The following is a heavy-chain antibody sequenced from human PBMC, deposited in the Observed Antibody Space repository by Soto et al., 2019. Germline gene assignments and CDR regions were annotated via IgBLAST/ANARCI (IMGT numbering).Heavy chain of an antibody. CDR3: ARDSSSSWYGEPADY. CDR2: IRSSNSYI. J-gene: IGHJ4*02. Sequence: EVQLVESGGGLVKPGGSLRLSCAASGFSFGIYSMNWVRQAPGKGLEWVSSIRSSNSYIYYADSVKGRFTISRDNAKNSLYLQMNSLRAEDTAVYYCARDSSSSWYGEPADYWGQGTLVTVSS. V-gene: IGHV3-21*01. CDR1: GFSFGIYS. D-gene: IGHD6-13*01.